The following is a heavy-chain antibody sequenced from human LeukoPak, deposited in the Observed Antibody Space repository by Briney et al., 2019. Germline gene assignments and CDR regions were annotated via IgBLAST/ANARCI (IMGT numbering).Heavy chain of an antibody. CDR3: AKDLDSLGPKRGYSGYEFDY. V-gene: IGHV3-23*01. CDR2: IYENGGTT. J-gene: IGHJ4*02. Sequence: PGGSLRLSCVGSGFTFRSHAMSWVRQAPEKGLEFVSGIYENGGTTYYADSVKGRFSISRDNSKNTLYLQMNSLRAEDTAVYYCAKDLDSLGPKRGYSGYEFDYWGQGTLVTVSS. CDR1: GFTFRSHA. D-gene: IGHD5-12*01.